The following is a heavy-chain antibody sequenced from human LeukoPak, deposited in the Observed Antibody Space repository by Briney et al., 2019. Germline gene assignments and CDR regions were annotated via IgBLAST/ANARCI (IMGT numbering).Heavy chain of an antibody. D-gene: IGHD3-16*02. J-gene: IGHJ6*03. CDR2: IRQDGSQK. CDR1: GFTFSSYW. Sequence: GGSLRLSCAASGFTFSSYWMSWVRQAPGKGLEWVATIRQDGSQKYYVDSVKGRFTISRDNAKNSLYLQMNSLRAEDTAVYYCARVEGGVIVTDYYMDVWGKGTTVTISS. CDR3: ARVEGGVIVTDYYMDV. V-gene: IGHV3-7*01.